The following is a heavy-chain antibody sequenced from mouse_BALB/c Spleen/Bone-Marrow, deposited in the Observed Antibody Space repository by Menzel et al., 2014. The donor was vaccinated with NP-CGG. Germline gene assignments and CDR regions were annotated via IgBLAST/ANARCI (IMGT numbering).Heavy chain of an antibody. CDR2: INPSTGYT. CDR1: GYTFTSYW. CDR3: TRGIAAVVAADFDY. D-gene: IGHD1-1*01. J-gene: IGHJ2*01. V-gene: IGHV1-7*01. Sequence: QVQLQQSGAELAKPGASVKMSCKASGYTFTSYWMHWVKQRPGQGLEWIGYINPSTGYTNYNQRFKDKATLTADKSSSTXYMXXXXLTSEDSAIYYCTRGIAAVVAADFDYWGQGTTLTVSS.